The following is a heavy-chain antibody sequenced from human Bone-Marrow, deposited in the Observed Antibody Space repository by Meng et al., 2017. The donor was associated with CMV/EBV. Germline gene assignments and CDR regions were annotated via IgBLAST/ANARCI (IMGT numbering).Heavy chain of an antibody. CDR2: ISYDGSNK. J-gene: IGHJ3*02. Sequence: GGSLRLSCAASGFTFSSYAMHWVRQAPGKGLEWVAVISYDGSNKYYADSVKGRFTISRDNSKNTLYLQMNSLRAEDTAVYYCARRSVPAALEPEDAFDIWGQGTMITVSS. CDR1: GFTFSSYA. D-gene: IGHD2-2*01. CDR3: ARRSVPAALEPEDAFDI. V-gene: IGHV3-30-3*01.